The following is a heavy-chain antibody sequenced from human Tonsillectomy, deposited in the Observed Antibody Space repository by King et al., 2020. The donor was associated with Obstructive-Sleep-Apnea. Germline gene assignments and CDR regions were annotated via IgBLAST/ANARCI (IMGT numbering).Heavy chain of an antibody. CDR1: GYSINSGYY. CDR3: ARDLVAGDYEFWSGGRGAYY. D-gene: IGHD3-3*01. J-gene: IGHJ4*02. Sequence: VQLQESGPGLVKPSETLSLTCTVSGYSINSGYYWGWIRQPPGKGLEWIGSFYHSGSTYYNPSLKSRVTISVDTSKNQFSLKLTSVTAADTAVYYCARDLVAGDYEFWSGGRGAYYWGQGTLVTVSS. CDR2: FYHSGST. V-gene: IGHV4-38-2*02.